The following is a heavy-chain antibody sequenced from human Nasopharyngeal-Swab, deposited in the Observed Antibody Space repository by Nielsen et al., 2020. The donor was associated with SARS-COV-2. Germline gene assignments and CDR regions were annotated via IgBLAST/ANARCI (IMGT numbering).Heavy chain of an antibody. CDR1: GYTFTSYY. J-gene: IGHJ5*02. D-gene: IGHD6-13*01. V-gene: IGHV1-2*02. CDR3: ARKAGIAAAVGWFDP. CDR2: INPSGGST. Sequence: ASVKVSCKASGYTFTSYYMHWVRQAPGQGLEWMGIINPSGGSTNYAQKFQGRVTMTRDTSISTAYMELSRLRSDDTAVYYCARKAGIAAAVGWFDPWGQGTLVTVSS.